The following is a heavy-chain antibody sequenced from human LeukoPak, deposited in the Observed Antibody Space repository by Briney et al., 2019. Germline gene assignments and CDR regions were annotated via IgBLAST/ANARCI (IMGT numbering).Heavy chain of an antibody. J-gene: IGHJ4*02. Sequence: ASVKVSCKTSGYTFTGYYMHWVRQAPGQGLEWMGWINPNSGGTNYAQKFQGRVTMTRDTSISTAYMELSRLRSDDTAVYYCARGGDSGSYYVELDYWGQGTLVTVSS. CDR1: GYTFTGYY. D-gene: IGHD1-26*01. V-gene: IGHV1-2*02. CDR2: INPNSGGT. CDR3: ARGGDSGSYYVELDY.